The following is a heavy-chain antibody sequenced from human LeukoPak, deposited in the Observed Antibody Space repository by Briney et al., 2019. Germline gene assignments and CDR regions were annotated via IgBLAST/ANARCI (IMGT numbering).Heavy chain of an antibody. J-gene: IGHJ6*02. CDR3: ATRSGGRFSYYYGMDV. V-gene: IGHV5-51*01. Sequence: GESLKISCKGSGYSFTSNWIGWVRQMPGKGLEWVGIIFPDDSDTRYNPSFRGQVTISADKSITTAYLQWNSLKASDTAVYYCATRSGGRFSYYYGMDVWGQGTTVTVSS. CDR2: IFPDDSDT. CDR1: GYSFTSNW. D-gene: IGHD2-15*01.